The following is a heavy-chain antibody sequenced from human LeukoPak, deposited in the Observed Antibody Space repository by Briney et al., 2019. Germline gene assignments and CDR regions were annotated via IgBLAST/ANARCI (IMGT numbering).Heavy chain of an antibody. Sequence: GGSLRLSCAASGFAFGSYGMSWVRQAPGKGLEWVAAISASGSNPHYSDSVKGRFLISRDNTENTVYLQMKSLRAEDTAVYYCAKGTAVVVPAATPQGFGYWGQGTLVTVSS. J-gene: IGHJ4*02. CDR3: AKGTAVVVPAATPQGFGY. CDR1: GFAFGSYG. D-gene: IGHD2-2*02. V-gene: IGHV3-23*01. CDR2: ISASGSNP.